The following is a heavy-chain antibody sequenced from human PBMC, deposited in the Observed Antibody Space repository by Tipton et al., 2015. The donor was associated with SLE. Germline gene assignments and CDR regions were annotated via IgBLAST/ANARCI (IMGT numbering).Heavy chain of an antibody. CDR3: ARGSGGTSGG. J-gene: IGHJ3*01. D-gene: IGHD3-10*01. CDR1: GGSISSGSCY. CDR2: IYTSGST. Sequence: TLSLTCTVSGGSISSGSCYWSWIRQPAGKALEWIGRIYTSGSTNYNPSLKSRVTISVDTSKNQFSLNLSSVTAADTAVYYCARGSGGTSGGWGQGTMVTVSS. V-gene: IGHV4-61*02.